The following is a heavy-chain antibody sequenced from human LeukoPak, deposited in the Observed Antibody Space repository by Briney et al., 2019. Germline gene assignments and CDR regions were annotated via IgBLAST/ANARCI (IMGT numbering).Heavy chain of an antibody. J-gene: IGHJ6*02. CDR3: AREGGNSEHYYYGMDV. Sequence: SETLSLTCTVSGGSISSYYWSWIRQPAGRGLEWIGRIYSTGSTNYNPFLKSRVTISVDRSKNQFSLKLSSVTAADTAVYYCAREGGNSEHYYYGMDVWGQGTTVTVSS. D-gene: IGHD4-23*01. V-gene: IGHV4-4*07. CDR2: IYSTGST. CDR1: GGSISSYY.